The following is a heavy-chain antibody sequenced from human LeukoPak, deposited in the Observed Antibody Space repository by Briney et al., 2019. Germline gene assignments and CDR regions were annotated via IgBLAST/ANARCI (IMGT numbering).Heavy chain of an antibody. CDR2: IYYSGST. CDR3: ARQVGYVWGSYRLDY. Sequence: SETLSLTCTVSGGSISSSSYYWGWIRQPPGKGLEWIGSIYYSGSTYYNPSLKSRVTISVDTSKNQFSLKLSSVTAADTAVYYCARQVGYVWGSYRLDYWGQGTLVTVSS. V-gene: IGHV4-39*01. D-gene: IGHD3-16*02. J-gene: IGHJ4*02. CDR1: GGSISSSSYY.